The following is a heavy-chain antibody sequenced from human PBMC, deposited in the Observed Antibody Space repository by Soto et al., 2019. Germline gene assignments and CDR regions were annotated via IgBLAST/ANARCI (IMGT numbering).Heavy chain of an antibody. D-gene: IGHD2-15*01. CDR2: ISYDGGSK. CDR1: GFTFTTYG. V-gene: IGHV3-30*18. CDR3: AKDFGRLLAATPVS. J-gene: IGHJ5*02. Sequence: QVQLVESGGGVVQPGRSLRLSCAASGFTFTTYGMHWVRQAPGKGLEWVAFISYDGGSKYHSDSVRGRFTISRDTSMKTLYLQMNSLRPEDTAVYYCAKDFGRLLAATPVSWGQGTLVTVSS.